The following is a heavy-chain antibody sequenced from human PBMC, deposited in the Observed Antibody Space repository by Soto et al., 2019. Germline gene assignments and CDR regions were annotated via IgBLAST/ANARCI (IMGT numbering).Heavy chain of an antibody. J-gene: IGHJ4*02. Sequence: QVQLQESGPGLVKPSGTLSLTCAVSGGSFTSNNWWTWVRQPPGQGLEWIGEIYRTGSTNYNPSLRIRVTISLDTSEHQFSLKVNSLTAADTAVYYCASRDPGTSVDYWGQGTLVTVSS. V-gene: IGHV4-4*02. CDR3: ASRDPGTSVDY. D-gene: IGHD1-7*01. CDR1: GGSFTSNNW. CDR2: IYRTGST.